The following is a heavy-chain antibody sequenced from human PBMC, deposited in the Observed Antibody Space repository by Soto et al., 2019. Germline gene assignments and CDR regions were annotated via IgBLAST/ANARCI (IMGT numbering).Heavy chain of an antibody. CDR2: INRDESRT. V-gene: IGHV3-74*01. Sequence: RGSLRLSWAASGFTFSSYWMHWVRQAPGKGLAWVSRINRDESRTSYADSVKGRFTISRDNAKNTLYLQMNSLRAEDTAVYYCARDSDPIVVVSFIGMDVWGQ. CDR3: ARDSDPIVVVSFIGMDV. D-gene: IGHD2-21*01. CDR1: GFTFSSYW. J-gene: IGHJ6*02.